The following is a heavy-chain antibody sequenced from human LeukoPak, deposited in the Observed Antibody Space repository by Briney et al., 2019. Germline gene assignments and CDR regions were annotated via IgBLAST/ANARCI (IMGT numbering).Heavy chain of an antibody. J-gene: IGHJ6*02. CDR1: GFTFRSYG. CDR2: IWYDGSNK. D-gene: IGHD6-19*01. Sequence: GGSLRLSCAASGFTFRSYGMHWVRQAPGKGLEWVAVIWYDGSNKYYADSVKGRFTISRDNSKNTLYLQMNSLRAEDTAMYYCAKDPIAVAGNNYYGMDVWGQGTTVSVSS. V-gene: IGHV3-30*02. CDR3: AKDPIAVAGNNYYGMDV.